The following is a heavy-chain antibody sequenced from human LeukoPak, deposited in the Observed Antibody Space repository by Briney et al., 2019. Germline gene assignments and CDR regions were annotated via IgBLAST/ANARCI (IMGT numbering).Heavy chain of an antibody. CDR1: GGPFSGYY. D-gene: IGHD6-19*01. V-gene: IGHV4-59*01. CDR3: ARNLGDGYSSGWYYFDY. Sequence: PSETLSLTCAVYGGPFSGYYWSWIRQPPGKGLEWIGYIYYSGSTNYNPSLKSRVTISVDTSKNQFSLKLSSVTAADTAVYYCARNLGDGYSSGWYYFDYWGQGTLVTVSS. CDR2: IYYSGST. J-gene: IGHJ4*02.